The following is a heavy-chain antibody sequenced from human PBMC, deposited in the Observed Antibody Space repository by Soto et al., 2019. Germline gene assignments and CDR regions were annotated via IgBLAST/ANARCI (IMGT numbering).Heavy chain of an antibody. D-gene: IGHD2-21*02. CDR2: IPQEGSDG. Sequence: PGGSLSHSCDVSEFTLSMYSMTWVRKAPGKGLEWVAKIPQEGSDGHYVDSVKGRFTISRDNAKNSVYLQMNSLRAEDTAVYYCARDQLILPAHDFFYGSDVWGQGAKVNVSS. V-gene: IGHV3-7*03. CDR3: ARDQLILPAHDFFYGSDV. J-gene: IGHJ6*02. CDR1: EFTLSMYS.